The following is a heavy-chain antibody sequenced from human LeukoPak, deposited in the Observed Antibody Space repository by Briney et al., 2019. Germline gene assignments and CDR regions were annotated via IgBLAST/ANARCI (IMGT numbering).Heavy chain of an antibody. CDR2: IYNSGST. J-gene: IGHJ5*01. Sequence: SETLSLTCIVSGGSVSSYYWTWTRQPPGKGLEWIGYIYNSGSTNYNPSLKSRVTISVDTSKNQFSLKLSSVTAADTAVYYCARDTDSSGYYDSWGQGTLVTVSS. V-gene: IGHV4-59*02. D-gene: IGHD3-22*01. CDR1: GGSVSSYY. CDR3: ARDTDSSGYYDS.